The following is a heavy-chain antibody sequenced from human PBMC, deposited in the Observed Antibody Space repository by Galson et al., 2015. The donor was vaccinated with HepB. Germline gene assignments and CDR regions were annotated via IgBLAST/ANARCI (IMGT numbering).Heavy chain of an antibody. V-gene: IGHV1-69*06. CDR3: ARALVARANDAFDN. CDR2: IIPIFGTA. D-gene: IGHD2-15*01. Sequence: SVKVSCKASGGTFSSYAISWVRQAPGQGLEWMGGIIPIFGTANYAQKFQGRVTITADKSTSTAYMELSSLRSEDTAVYYCARALVARANDAFDNWGQGTMVTASS. CDR1: GGTFSSYA. J-gene: IGHJ3*02.